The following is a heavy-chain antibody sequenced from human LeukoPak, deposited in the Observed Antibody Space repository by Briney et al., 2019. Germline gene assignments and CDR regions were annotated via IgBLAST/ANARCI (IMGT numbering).Heavy chain of an antibody. J-gene: IGHJ5*02. CDR2: IYYSGST. CDR3: ARDRSDCSSTSCYIWFDP. CDR1: GGSISPYY. Sequence: PSETLSLTCTVSGGSISPYYWNWIRQPPGKGLEWIGYIYYSGSTNYNPSLKSRVTISLDTSKNQFSLKLSSVTAEDTAVYYCARDRSDCSSTSCYIWFDPWGQGTLVTVSS. V-gene: IGHV4-59*01. D-gene: IGHD2-2*02.